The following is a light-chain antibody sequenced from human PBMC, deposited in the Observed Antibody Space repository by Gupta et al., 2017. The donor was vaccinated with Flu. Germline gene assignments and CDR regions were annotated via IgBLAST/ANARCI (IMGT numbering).Light chain of an antibody. CDR2: WAS. CDR3: QQYYSTPRT. CDR1: QSVLYSSNNKNY. V-gene: IGKV4-1*01. J-gene: IGKJ1*01. Sequence: DIVMTQSQDSLALSLGERATINCKSSQSVLYSSNNKNYLAWHQQKPGQPPKLLIYWASTRESGVLDRFSGSGSGTDFTLTISSLQAEDVAVYYCQQYYSTPRTFGQGTKVEIK.